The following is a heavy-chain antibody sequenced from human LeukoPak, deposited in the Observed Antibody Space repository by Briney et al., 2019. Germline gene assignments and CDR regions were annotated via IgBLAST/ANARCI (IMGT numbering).Heavy chain of an antibody. J-gene: IGHJ5*02. D-gene: IGHD3-3*01. Sequence: ASVKVSCKASGYTFTSYGTSWVRQAPGQGLEWMGWISAYNGNTNYAQKLQGRVTMTTDTSTSTAYMELRSLRSDDTAVYYCARVYYDFWSGYYTWFDPWGQGTLVTVSS. CDR1: GYTFTSYG. CDR3: ARVYYDFWSGYYTWFDP. V-gene: IGHV1-18*01. CDR2: ISAYNGNT.